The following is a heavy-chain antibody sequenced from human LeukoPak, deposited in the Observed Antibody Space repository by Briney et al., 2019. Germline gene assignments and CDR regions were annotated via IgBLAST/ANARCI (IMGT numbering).Heavy chain of an antibody. CDR1: GYTFTSYY. D-gene: IGHD3-10*01. CDR3: ALFGDYYGSGSLVDY. V-gene: IGHV1-46*01. CDR2: INPSGGST. J-gene: IGHJ4*02. Sequence: ASVKVSCKASGYTFTSYYMHWVRQAPGQGLEWMGIINPSGGSTSYAQKFQGRVTMTRDTSISTAYMELSRLRSDDTAVYYCALFGDYYGSGSLVDYWGQGTLVTVSS.